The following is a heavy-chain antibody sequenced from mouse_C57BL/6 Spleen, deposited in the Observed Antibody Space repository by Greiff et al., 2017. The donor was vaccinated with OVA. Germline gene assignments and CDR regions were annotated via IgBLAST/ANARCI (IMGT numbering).Heavy chain of an antibody. Sequence: EVQLVESEGGLVQPGSSMKLSCTASGFTFSDYYMAWVRQVPEKGLEWVANINYDGSSTYYLDSLKSRFIISRDNAKNILYLQMSSLKSEDTATYYCARVEDYDRGPWFAYWGQGTLVTVSA. CDR2: INYDGSST. CDR1: GFTFSDYY. CDR3: ARVEDYDRGPWFAY. J-gene: IGHJ3*01. V-gene: IGHV5-16*01. D-gene: IGHD2-4*01.